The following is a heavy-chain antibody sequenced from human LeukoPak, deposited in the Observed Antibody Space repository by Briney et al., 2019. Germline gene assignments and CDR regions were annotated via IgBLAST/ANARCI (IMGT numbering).Heavy chain of an antibody. J-gene: IGHJ4*02. D-gene: IGHD2-15*01. CDR1: GGTFSSYA. CDR2: IIPIFGTA. CDR3: AILGYCSGGSCPSHIDY. V-gene: IGHV1-69*13. Sequence: SVKVSCKASGGTFSSYAISWVRQAPGQGLEWMGGIIPIFGTANYAQKFQGRVTITADESTSTAYMELSSLRSEDTAVYYCAILGYCSGGSCPSHIDYWGQGTLVTVSS.